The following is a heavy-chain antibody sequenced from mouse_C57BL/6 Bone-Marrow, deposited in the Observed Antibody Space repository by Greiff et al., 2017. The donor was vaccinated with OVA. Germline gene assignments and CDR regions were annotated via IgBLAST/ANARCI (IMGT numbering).Heavy chain of an antibody. Sequence: EVQLVESGGGLVKPGGSLKLSCAASGFTFSDYGMHWVRQAPEKGLEWVAYISSGSSTIYYADTVKGRFTISRDNAKNTLFLQMTSLRSEDTAMYYCAINGGGDYSAMDYWGQGTSVTVSS. V-gene: IGHV5-17*01. CDR2: ISSGSSTI. J-gene: IGHJ4*01. CDR1: GFTFSDYG. CDR3: AINGGGDYSAMDY.